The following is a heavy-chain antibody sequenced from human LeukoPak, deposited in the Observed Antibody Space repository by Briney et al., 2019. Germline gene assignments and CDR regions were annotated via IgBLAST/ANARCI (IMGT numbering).Heavy chain of an antibody. Sequence: SETLSLTCAVYGGSFSGYYWSWIRQPPGKGLGWIGEINHSGSTNYNPSLKSRVTISVDTSKNQFSLKLGSVTAADTAVYYCARSRGYCTNGVCLNWFDPWGQGTLVTVSS. CDR1: GGSFSGYY. J-gene: IGHJ5*02. V-gene: IGHV4-34*01. CDR3: ARSRGYCTNGVCLNWFDP. CDR2: INHSGST. D-gene: IGHD2-8*01.